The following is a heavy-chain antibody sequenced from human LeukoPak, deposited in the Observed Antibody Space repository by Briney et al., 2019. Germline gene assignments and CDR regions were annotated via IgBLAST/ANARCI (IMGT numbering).Heavy chain of an antibody. CDR2: IYYSGST. Sequence: PSETLSLTCTVSGGSISSSSYYWGWIRQPPGKGLEWIGSIYYSGSTYYNPSLKSRVTISVDTPKNQFSLKLSSVTAADTAVYYCARHMPKNYYDSSGYYYFDYWGQGTLVTVSS. D-gene: IGHD3-22*01. CDR1: GGSISSSSYY. J-gene: IGHJ4*02. V-gene: IGHV4-39*01. CDR3: ARHMPKNYYDSSGYYYFDY.